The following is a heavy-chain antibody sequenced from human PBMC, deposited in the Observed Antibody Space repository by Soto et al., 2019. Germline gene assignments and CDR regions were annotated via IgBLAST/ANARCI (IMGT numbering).Heavy chain of an antibody. CDR1: GGSISSGDYY. J-gene: IGHJ5*02. CDR2: IYYSGST. CDR3: ARDVSGDDQGEDFWSAHQTNWFDP. V-gene: IGHV4-30-4*01. D-gene: IGHD3-3*01. Sequence: SETLSLTCTVSGGSISSGDYYWSWIRQPPGKGLEWIGYIYYSGSTYYNPSLKSRVTISVDTSKNQFSLKLSSVTAADTAVYYCARDVSGDDQGEDFWSAHQTNWFDPWGQGTLVTVSS.